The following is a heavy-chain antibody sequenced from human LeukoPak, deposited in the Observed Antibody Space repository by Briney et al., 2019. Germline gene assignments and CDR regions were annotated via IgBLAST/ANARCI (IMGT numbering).Heavy chain of an antibody. J-gene: IGHJ4*02. CDR2: INHSGSI. D-gene: IGHD2/OR15-2a*01. Sequence: SETLSLTCAVYGGSFSGYYWSWIRQPPGKGLEWIGEINHSGSINYNPSLKSRVTISVDTSKSQFSLKLSSVTAADTAVYYCARYSYKNGTIPTACDYWGQGTLVTVSS. CDR3: ARYSYKNGTIPTACDY. CDR1: GGSFSGYY. V-gene: IGHV4-34*01.